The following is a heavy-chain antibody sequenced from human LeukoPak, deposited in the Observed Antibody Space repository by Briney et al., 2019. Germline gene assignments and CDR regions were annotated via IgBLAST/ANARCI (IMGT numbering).Heavy chain of an antibody. J-gene: IGHJ3*02. V-gene: IGHV3-30*02. D-gene: IGHD2-8*01. CDR2: IRYDGSNK. CDR1: GFTFSSYG. CDR3: AKDRPLLYAFDI. Sequence: GGSLRFSCAASGFTFSSYGMHWVRQAPGKGLEWVAFIRYDGSNKYYADSVKGRFTISRDNSKNTLYLQMNSLRAEDTAVYYCAKDRPLLYAFDIWGQGTMVTVSS.